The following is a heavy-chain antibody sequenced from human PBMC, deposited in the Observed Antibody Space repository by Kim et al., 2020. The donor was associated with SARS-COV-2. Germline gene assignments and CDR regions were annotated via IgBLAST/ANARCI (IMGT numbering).Heavy chain of an antibody. D-gene: IGHD2-15*01. CDR1: EFTFSSLG. J-gene: IGHJ4*02. Sequence: GGSLRLSCAASEFTFSSLGIHWVRQAPGKGLEWMALISHDGSKTFYADSAKGRFTISRDNSKNTVYLQMNSLRAEDTAVYYCANLPYCSGGSCYRGLGHWGQGTLVTVSS. V-gene: IGHV3-30*18. CDR2: ISHDGSKT. CDR3: ANLPYCSGGSCYRGLGH.